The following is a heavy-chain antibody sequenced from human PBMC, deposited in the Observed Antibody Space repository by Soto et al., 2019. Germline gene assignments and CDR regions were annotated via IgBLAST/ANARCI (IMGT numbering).Heavy chain of an antibody. Sequence: PSETLSLTCTVSGGSISSYYWSWIRQPPGKGLEWIGYIYYSGSTNYNPSLKSRVTISVDTSKNQFSLKLSSVTAADTAVYYCARSRRNWNYGWYFDYWGQGTLVTVSS. J-gene: IGHJ4*02. V-gene: IGHV4-59*01. CDR2: IYYSGST. CDR1: GGSISSYY. D-gene: IGHD1-7*01. CDR3: ARSRRNWNYGWYFDY.